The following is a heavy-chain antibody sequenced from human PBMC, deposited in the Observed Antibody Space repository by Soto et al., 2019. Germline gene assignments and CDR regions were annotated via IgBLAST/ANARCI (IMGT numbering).Heavy chain of an antibody. D-gene: IGHD3-10*01. V-gene: IGHV3-64D*06. CDR1: GFTFSSYA. Sequence: GGSLRLSCSASGFTFSSYAMHWVRQAPGKGLEYVSSISTNGGSTHYADSVKGRFTISRDNSKNTQYLQMSSLRADDTAVYYCVKGEYYYGYYFDYWGQGTLVTVS. CDR2: ISTNGGST. CDR3: VKGEYYYGYYFDY. J-gene: IGHJ4*02.